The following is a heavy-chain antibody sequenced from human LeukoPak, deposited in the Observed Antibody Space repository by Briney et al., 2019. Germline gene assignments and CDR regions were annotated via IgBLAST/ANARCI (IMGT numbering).Heavy chain of an antibody. CDR1: GFTFSTYE. V-gene: IGHV3-23*01. Sequence: GGSLRLSCAASGFTFSTYEMNWVRQAPGKGLEWVSAISDSGNTYHADSVKGRFTISRDSSKNTLFLQMNRLRPEDAAVYYCAKAPVTTCRGAYCYPFDYWGQGTLVTVSS. J-gene: IGHJ4*02. CDR2: ISDSGNT. D-gene: IGHD2-21*01. CDR3: AKAPVTTCRGAYCYPFDY.